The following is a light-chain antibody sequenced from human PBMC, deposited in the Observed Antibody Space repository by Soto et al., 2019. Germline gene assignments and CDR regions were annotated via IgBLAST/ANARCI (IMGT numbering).Light chain of an antibody. CDR2: DTY. J-gene: IGKJ5*01. CDR1: QSVNSN. Sequence: EEVLTQSPTTLPVSLGEGATLXXRASQSVNSNLAWYQQKPGQAPSLVXYDTYIRATGIPARFSGSGFGTELTLTISSLQPEDFAVYYCEQYNNWVSITFGQGTRLEIK. CDR3: EQYNNWVSIT. V-gene: IGKV3-15*01.